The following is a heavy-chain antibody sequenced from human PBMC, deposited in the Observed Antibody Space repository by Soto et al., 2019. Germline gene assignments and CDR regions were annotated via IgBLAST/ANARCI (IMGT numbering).Heavy chain of an antibody. V-gene: IGHV3-23*01. J-gene: IGHJ3*01. D-gene: IGHD6-13*01. CDR2: ITESGVTA. CDR1: GFSFHANA. CDR3: AKVPFSSSWNQDAFHV. Sequence: QLLESGGGLVQLGGSLRLSCAASGFSFHANALSWVRQTPGKGLQWVSTITESGVTAYYADSVKGRFSISRDNVKAILYLQMSGLSVEDTAVYYCAKVPFSSSWNQDAFHVWGPWTMVAVSS.